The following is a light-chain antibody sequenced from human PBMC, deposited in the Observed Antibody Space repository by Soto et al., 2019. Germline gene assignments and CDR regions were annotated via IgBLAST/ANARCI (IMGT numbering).Light chain of an antibody. CDR2: DAS. CDR3: QQHHSLPLT. J-gene: IGKJ4*01. Sequence: DIQMTQSPSSLSASVGDRVTITCQASQGISNHLSWYQQKPGKDPKLLIYDASNLETGVHTGFSGSGSGTDFTFTISSLPPENVATYYCQQHHSLPLTFGGGTKVEIK. CDR1: QGISNH. V-gene: IGKV1-33*01.